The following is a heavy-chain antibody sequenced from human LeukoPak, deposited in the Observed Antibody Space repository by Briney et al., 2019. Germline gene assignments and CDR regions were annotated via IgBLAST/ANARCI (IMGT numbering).Heavy chain of an antibody. V-gene: IGHV4-39*07. CDR3: AREANYYGSGSYFEGTFDY. CDR1: GGSISSSSYY. D-gene: IGHD3-10*01. Sequence: SETLSLTCTVSGGSISSSSYYWGWIRQPPGKGLEWIGSIYYSGSTYYNPSLKGRVTISVDTSKNQFSLKLTSVTAADTAVYYCAREANYYGSGSYFEGTFDYWGQGSLVTVSS. CDR2: IYYSGST. J-gene: IGHJ4*02.